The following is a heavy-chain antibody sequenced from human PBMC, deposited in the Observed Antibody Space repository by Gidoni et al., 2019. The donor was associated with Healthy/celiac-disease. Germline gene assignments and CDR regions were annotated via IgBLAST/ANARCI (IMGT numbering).Heavy chain of an antibody. CDR2: IWYDGSNK. CDR3: ARAMGAIFDY. D-gene: IGHD1-26*01. J-gene: IGHJ4*02. CDR1: GFTFSSYG. V-gene: IGHV3-33*01. Sequence: QVQLVESGGGVVQPGWSLRLSCAASGFTFSSYGIHWVRQAPGKGLEWVALIWYDGSNKYYADSVKGRFTISRDNSKNTLYLQMNSLRAEDTAVYYCARAMGAIFDYWGQGTLVTVSS.